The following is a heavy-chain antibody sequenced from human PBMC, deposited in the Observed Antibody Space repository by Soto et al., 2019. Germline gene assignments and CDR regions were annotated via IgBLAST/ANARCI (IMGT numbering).Heavy chain of an antibody. CDR1: GVTVNNNY. J-gene: IGHJ4*02. CDR3: AASASAGY. V-gene: IGHV3-53*02. CDR2: IYSGRGT. Sequence: EVQLVATGGGLIQPGGSLRLSCAVSGVTVNNNYMQWVRQAAGQGLESVSLIYSGRGTYYADSVKGRFTISRDSNTLYLQMNSLRIDDTAVYYCAASASAGYWGRGTLVTVSS.